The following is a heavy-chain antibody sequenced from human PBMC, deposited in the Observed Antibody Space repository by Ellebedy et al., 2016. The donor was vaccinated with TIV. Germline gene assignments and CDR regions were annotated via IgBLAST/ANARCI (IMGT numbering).Heavy chain of an antibody. D-gene: IGHD5-24*01. Sequence: GESLKISCAASGFTFSRYNMNWVRQAPGKGLEWVASIKEDGSEKYFVDSVKGRFTISRDNAKNSLYLQMNSLRAEDTAVYFCARAGRWLQYFDYWGQGTLVTVSS. J-gene: IGHJ4*02. CDR3: ARAGRWLQYFDY. V-gene: IGHV3-7*03. CDR1: GFTFSRYN. CDR2: IKEDGSEK.